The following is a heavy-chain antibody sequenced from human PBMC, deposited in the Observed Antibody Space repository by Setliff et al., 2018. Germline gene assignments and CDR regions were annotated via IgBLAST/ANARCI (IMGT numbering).Heavy chain of an antibody. V-gene: IGHV1-24*01. J-gene: IGHJ4*02. Sequence: GASVKVSCKVSGYTLTELSRHWVRQAPGKGLEWMGGFDPEDGETIYAQKFQGRATMTEDTSTDTAYMELSSLRSEDTAVYYCATGRGSYEGLDYWGQGTLVTVSS. CDR3: ATGRGSYEGLDY. CDR1: GYTLTELS. CDR2: FDPEDGET. D-gene: IGHD1-26*01.